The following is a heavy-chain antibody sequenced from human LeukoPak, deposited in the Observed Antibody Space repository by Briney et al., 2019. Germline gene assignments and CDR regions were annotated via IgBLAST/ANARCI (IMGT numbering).Heavy chain of an antibody. J-gene: IGHJ4*02. D-gene: IGHD1-26*01. CDR3: ARSIVGACFDC. V-gene: IGHV3-74*01. CDR2: IDGDGSRT. Sequence: PGGSLRLSCAPSGFTFSSYWMHWVRQAPGKGRVWGSRIDGDGSRTNYADSVKGRFTISRDNARNTLYLQMNSLRAEDTAVYYCARSIVGACFDCWGQGTLVTVSS. CDR1: GFTFSSYW.